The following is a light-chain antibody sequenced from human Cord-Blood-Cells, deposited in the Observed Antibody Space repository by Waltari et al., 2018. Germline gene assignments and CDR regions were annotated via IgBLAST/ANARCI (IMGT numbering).Light chain of an antibody. Sequence: DIQMTQSPSSLSASVGDRVTITCRASQSISSYLNWDQQKPGKAPKLLIYAACSLQSGVPSRFSGSGSGTYFTLTISSLPPEDFANYYCQQSYSTPRTFGQGTKVEIK. CDR3: QQSYSTPRT. J-gene: IGKJ1*01. CDR1: QSISSY. CDR2: AAC. V-gene: IGKV1-39*01.